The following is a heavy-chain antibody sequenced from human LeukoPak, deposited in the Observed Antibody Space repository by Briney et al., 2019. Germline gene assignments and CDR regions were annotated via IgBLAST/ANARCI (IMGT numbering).Heavy chain of an antibody. J-gene: IGHJ5*02. D-gene: IGHD3-3*01. CDR3: AREKNDYDFWSGYYT. CDR1: GYTFTSYG. Sequence: GASVKVSCKASGYTFTSYGISWVRQAPGQGLEWMGWISAYNGNTNYAQKLQGRVTMTTDTSTSTAYMELRSLRSDDTAVYYCAREKNDYDFWSGYYTWGQGTLVTVSS. V-gene: IGHV1-18*01. CDR2: ISAYNGNT.